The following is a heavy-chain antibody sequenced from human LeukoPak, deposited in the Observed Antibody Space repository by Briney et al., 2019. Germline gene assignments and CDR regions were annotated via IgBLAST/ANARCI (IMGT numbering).Heavy chain of an antibody. J-gene: IGHJ4*02. D-gene: IGHD6-6*01. CDR1: GFSFSLYG. Sequence: GRSLRLSCAASGFSFSLYGIHWVRQAPGKGLEWVAVLSYDGSKKYYADSVRGRFTISRDNSQNTLYLQMNSLRLKDTAVYYCARDLIPYSASSGFDYWGQGILVTVSS. CDR2: LSYDGSKK. CDR3: ARDLIPYSASSGFDY. V-gene: IGHV3-30*03.